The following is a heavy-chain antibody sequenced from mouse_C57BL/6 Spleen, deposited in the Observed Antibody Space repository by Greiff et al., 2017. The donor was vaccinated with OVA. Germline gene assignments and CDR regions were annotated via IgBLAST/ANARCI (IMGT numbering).Heavy chain of an antibody. V-gene: IGHV1-62-2*01. CDR2: FYPGSGSI. CDR3: ARHEGNYDYDGGVDY. J-gene: IGHJ2*01. Sequence: QVHVKQSGAELVKPGASVKLSCKASGYTFTEYTIHWVKQRSGQGLEWIGWFYPGSGSIKYNEKFKDKATLTADKSSSTVYMELSRLTSEDSAVYFGARHEGNYDYDGGVDYWGQGTTLTVSS. CDR1: GYTFTEYT. D-gene: IGHD2-4*01.